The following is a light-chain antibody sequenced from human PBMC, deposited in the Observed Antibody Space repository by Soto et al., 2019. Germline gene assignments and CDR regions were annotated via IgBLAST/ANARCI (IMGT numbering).Light chain of an antibody. J-gene: IGKJ1*01. V-gene: IGKV1-13*02. CDR1: QDISNY. CDR2: EAS. Sequence: AIQITYSPSSLSASVRYRVTITCQASQDISNYLNWYQQKPGKAPKLLIYEASSLEGGVPSRFSGSGSGTEFTLTISGLQPDDFATYYCQQFNSYPITFGQGPRWIS. CDR3: QQFNSYPIT.